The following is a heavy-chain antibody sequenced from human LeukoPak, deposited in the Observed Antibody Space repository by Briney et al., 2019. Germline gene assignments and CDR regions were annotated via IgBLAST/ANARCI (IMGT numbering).Heavy chain of an antibody. CDR1: GGSISSSSYY. Sequence: SETLSLTCAVSGGSISSSSYYWGWIRQPPGKGLEWIGSIYYSGTTYYNPSLKSRLTISVDTSKNQFSLKLSSVTAADTAVYYCTTYSSGPYEADYWGQGTLVTVSS. CDR2: IYYSGTT. V-gene: IGHV4-39*01. D-gene: IGHD3-22*01. J-gene: IGHJ4*02. CDR3: TTYSSGPYEADY.